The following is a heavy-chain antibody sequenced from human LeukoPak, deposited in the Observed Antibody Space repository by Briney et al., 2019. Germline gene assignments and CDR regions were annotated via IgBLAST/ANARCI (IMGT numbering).Heavy chain of an antibody. Sequence: QPGGSLRLSCAASGFTFSSYSMNWVRQAPGKGLEWVSYISSSSSTIYYADSVKGRFTISRDNAKNSLYLQMNSLRAEDTAVYYCAREETGIAAAGRDAFDIWGQGTMVTVSS. D-gene: IGHD6-13*01. CDR1: GFTFSSYS. J-gene: IGHJ3*02. CDR3: AREETGIAAAGRDAFDI. V-gene: IGHV3-48*01. CDR2: ISSSSSTI.